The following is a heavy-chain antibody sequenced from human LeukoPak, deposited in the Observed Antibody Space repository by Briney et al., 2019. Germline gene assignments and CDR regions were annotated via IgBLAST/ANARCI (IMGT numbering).Heavy chain of an antibody. Sequence: GGSLRLSCAASGFTFSSYEMNWVRQAPGKGLEWVSYISSSGSTIYYADSVKGRFTISRDNAKNALYLQMNSLRAEDTAVYYCARGSSGWYGIDYWGQGALVNVSS. CDR3: ARGSSGWYGIDY. CDR2: ISSSGSTI. D-gene: IGHD6-19*01. CDR1: GFTFSSYE. V-gene: IGHV3-48*03. J-gene: IGHJ4*02.